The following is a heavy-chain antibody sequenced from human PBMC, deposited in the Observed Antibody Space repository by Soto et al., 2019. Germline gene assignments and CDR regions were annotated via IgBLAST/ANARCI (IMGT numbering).Heavy chain of an antibody. J-gene: IGHJ4*02. Sequence: GGSLRLSCAASGFTFSNYGMHWVRQAPGKGLEWVAVIWYDGNNKYYADSVKGRFTISRDNSNNTLYVQMTSLRAEDTAVYYCARGLHSLFDYWGQGSLVTVSS. V-gene: IGHV3-33*01. D-gene: IGHD2-21*01. CDR1: GFTFSNYG. CDR2: IWYDGNNK. CDR3: ARGLHSLFDY.